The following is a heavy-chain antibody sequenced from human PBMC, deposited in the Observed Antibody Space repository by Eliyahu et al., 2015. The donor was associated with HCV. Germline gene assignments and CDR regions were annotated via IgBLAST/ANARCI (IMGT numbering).Heavy chain of an antibody. Sequence: QVHLVQSGAEVRKPGASVKVSCKXSXYXFTNYGISWVRXAPGQGLEWMGWISAYNGNTKYVQRYQGRVTMTTDTSTSTAYMDLRSLRSDDTAVYYCARDTTIFGVVIRDYYGMDVWGQGTTVTVSS. D-gene: IGHD3-3*01. J-gene: IGHJ6*02. CDR1: XYXFTNYG. CDR2: ISAYNGNT. V-gene: IGHV1-18*01. CDR3: ARDTTIFGVVIRDYYGMDV.